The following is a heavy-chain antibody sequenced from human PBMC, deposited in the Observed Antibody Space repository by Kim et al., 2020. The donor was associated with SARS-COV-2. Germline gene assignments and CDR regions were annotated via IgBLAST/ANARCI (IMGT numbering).Heavy chain of an antibody. CDR3: ARDRSSSWSRGYYFDY. V-gene: IGHV4-59*01. Sequence: SETLSLTCTVSGGSISSYYWSWIRQPPGKGLEWIGYIYYSGSTNYNPSLKSRVTISVDTSKNQFSLKLSSVTAADTAVYYCARDRSSSWSRGYYFDYWGQGTLVTVSS. CDR2: IYYSGST. D-gene: IGHD6-13*01. CDR1: GGSISSYY. J-gene: IGHJ4*02.